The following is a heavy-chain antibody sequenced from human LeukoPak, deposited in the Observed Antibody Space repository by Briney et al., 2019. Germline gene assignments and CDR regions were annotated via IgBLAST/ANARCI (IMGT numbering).Heavy chain of an antibody. J-gene: IGHJ3*02. Sequence: GGSLRLSCAASIFTFSSYSMNWVRQAPGKGLEWVSSISSSSSYIYYADSVKGRFTISRDNAKNSLYLQMNSLRAEDTAVYYCASRDGYNRNAFDIWGQGTMVTVSS. CDR2: ISSSSSYI. CDR3: ASRDGYNRNAFDI. D-gene: IGHD5-24*01. V-gene: IGHV3-21*01. CDR1: IFTFSSYS.